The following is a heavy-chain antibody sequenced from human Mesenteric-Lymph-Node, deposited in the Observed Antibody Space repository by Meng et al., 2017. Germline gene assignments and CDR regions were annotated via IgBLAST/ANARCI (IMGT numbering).Heavy chain of an antibody. Sequence: QVQLVQSGSELKKPGASVKVSCKASGYIFTSYAMNWVRQAPGQGLEWMGWINTNTGNPTYAQGFTGRFVFSLDTPVSTAYLQISSLKAEDTAVYYCVRERSWEQLVRNWFDPWGQGTLVTVSS. CDR2: INTNTGNP. J-gene: IGHJ5*02. CDR1: GYIFTSYA. CDR3: VRERSWEQLVRNWFDP. D-gene: IGHD6-13*01. V-gene: IGHV7-4-1*02.